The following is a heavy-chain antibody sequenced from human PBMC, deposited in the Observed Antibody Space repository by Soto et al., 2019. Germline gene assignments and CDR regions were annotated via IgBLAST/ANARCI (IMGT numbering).Heavy chain of an antibody. D-gene: IGHD7-27*01. V-gene: IGHV3-30-3*01. J-gene: IGHJ4*02. CDR3: ARDPKTSGGQHWAFNYFDS. CDR2: ISYDGTNK. Sequence: SLRLSCAASAFSFSISPMHWVRQAPGKGPEWVALISYDGTNKFCADSVKGRFTISRDNSKSTLYFQVDSLRPEDAAVYYCARDPKTSGGQHWAFNYFDSWGQGTLVTVSS. CDR1: AFSFSISP.